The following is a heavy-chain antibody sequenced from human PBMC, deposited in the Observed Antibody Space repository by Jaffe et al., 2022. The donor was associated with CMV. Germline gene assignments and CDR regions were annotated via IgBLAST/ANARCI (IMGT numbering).Heavy chain of an antibody. CDR1: GFTFSNYD. CDR3: ARVRFWNYYYMDV. V-gene: IGHV3-48*03. Sequence: EVQLVESGGGLVQPGGSLRLSCAASGFTFSNYDMNWVRQAPGKGLEWVSYLSSGGIIIYYADSVKGRFTISRDNAKNSLYLQMNSLRAEDTAVYYCARVRFWNYYYMDVWGKGTTVTVSS. D-gene: IGHD3-3*01. J-gene: IGHJ6*03. CDR2: LSSGGIII.